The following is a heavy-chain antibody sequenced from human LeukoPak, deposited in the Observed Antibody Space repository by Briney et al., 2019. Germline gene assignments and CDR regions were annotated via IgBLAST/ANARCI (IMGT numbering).Heavy chain of an antibody. V-gene: IGHV3-64D*06. J-gene: IGHJ4*02. Sequence: PGGSLRLSCSASGFTFSSHAMHWVRQAPGKGLEYVSAISSNGGSTYYADSVKGRFTISRDNSKNTLYLQMSSLRAEDTAVYYCVKDAGYSYGMTYFDYWGQGTLVTVSS. D-gene: IGHD5-18*01. CDR2: ISSNGGST. CDR1: GFTFSSHA. CDR3: VKDAGYSYGMTYFDY.